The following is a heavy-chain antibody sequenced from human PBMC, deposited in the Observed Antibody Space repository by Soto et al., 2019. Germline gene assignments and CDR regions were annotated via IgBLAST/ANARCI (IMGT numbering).Heavy chain of an antibody. CDR2: IYYSGST. CDR1: GGSISSYY. J-gene: IGHJ4*02. V-gene: IGHV4-59*01. Sequence: SETLSLTCTVSGGSISSYYWSWIRQPPGKGLEWIGYIYYSGSTNYNPSLKSRVTISVDTSKNQFSLKLSSVTAADTAVYYCARVRYDILTGYYRDYYFDYWGQGTLVTVSS. CDR3: ARVRYDILTGYYRDYYFDY. D-gene: IGHD3-9*01.